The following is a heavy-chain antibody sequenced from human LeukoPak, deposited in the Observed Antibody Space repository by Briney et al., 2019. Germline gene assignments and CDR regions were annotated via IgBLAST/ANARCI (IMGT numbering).Heavy chain of an antibody. D-gene: IGHD3-22*01. V-gene: IGHV1-18*01. Sequence: GASVKVSCKASGYTFTSYGISWVRQAPGQGLEWMGWISAYNGNTNYAQKLQGRVTMTTDTSTSTAYMEPSRLRSDDTAVYYCARRPYYYDSSGYPVGGAFDIWGQGTMVTVSS. CDR2: ISAYNGNT. CDR3: ARRPYYYDSSGYPVGGAFDI. J-gene: IGHJ3*02. CDR1: GYTFTSYG.